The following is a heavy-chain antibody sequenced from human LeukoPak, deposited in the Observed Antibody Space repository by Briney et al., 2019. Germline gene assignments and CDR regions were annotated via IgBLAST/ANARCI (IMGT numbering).Heavy chain of an antibody. CDR1: GGSISSYY. Sequence: SETLSLTCTVSGGSISSYYWSWIRQPPGKGLEWIGYIYYSGSTNYNPSLKSRVTISVDTSKNQFSLKLSSVTAADTAVYYCARHDSSSSYDAFDIWGQGTMVTVSS. CDR2: IYYSGST. CDR3: ARHDSSSSYDAFDI. D-gene: IGHD6-13*01. J-gene: IGHJ3*02. V-gene: IGHV4-59*08.